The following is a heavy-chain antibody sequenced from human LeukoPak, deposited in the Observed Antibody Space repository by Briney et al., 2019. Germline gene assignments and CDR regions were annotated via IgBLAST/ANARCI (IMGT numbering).Heavy chain of an antibody. V-gene: IGHV4-39*01. CDR1: AGSISSSSHY. CDR2: IYYSGIT. Sequence: SETLSLTCTVSAGSISSSSHYWGWIRQPPGKGLEWIGSIYYSGITYYNPSLKSRVTISVDTSKNQFSLKLNSVTAAETAVYYCARQSSGRYYFDSWGQGALVTVSS. CDR3: ARQSSGRYYFDS. D-gene: IGHD3-16*02. J-gene: IGHJ4*02.